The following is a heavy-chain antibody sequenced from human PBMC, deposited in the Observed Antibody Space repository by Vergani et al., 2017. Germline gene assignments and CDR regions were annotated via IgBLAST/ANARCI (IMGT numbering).Heavy chain of an antibody. CDR2: IIPILGIA. CDR1: GYTFTNYA. D-gene: IGHD6-25*01. J-gene: IGHJ6*02. V-gene: IGHV1-69*09. CDR3: ARDPRSGDYYYGMDV. Sequence: QVQLVQSGSEVKKPGASVKVSCRASGYTFTNYALNWVRQAPGQGLEWMGWIIPILGIANYAQKFQGRVTITADKSTSTAYMELSSLRSEDTAVYYCARDPRSGDYYYGMDVWGQGTTVTVSS.